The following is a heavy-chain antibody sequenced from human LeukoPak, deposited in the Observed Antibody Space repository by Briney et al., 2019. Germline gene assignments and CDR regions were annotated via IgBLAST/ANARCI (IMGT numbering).Heavy chain of an antibody. V-gene: IGHV4-30-4*01. J-gene: IGHJ1*01. CDR2: IYYSGST. CDR1: GGSISSGDYY. CDR3: ARGNYGDYGEYFQH. D-gene: IGHD4-17*01. Sequence: SQTMSLTCTVSGGSISSGDYYWSWIRQPPGKGLEWIGYIYYSGSTYYNPSLKSRVTISVDTSKNQFSLKLSSVTAADTAVYYCARGNYGDYGEYFQHWGQGTLVTVSS.